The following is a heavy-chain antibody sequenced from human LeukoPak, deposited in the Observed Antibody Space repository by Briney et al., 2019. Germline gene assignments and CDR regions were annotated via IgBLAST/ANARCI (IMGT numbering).Heavy chain of an antibody. D-gene: IGHD3-22*01. Sequence: GGSLRLSCAASGFTVSSNYMSRVRQAPGKGLEWVSVIYSGGSTYYADSVKGRFTISRHNSKNTLYLQMNSLRAEDTAVYYCATTAYDSSGPPDYWGQGTLVTVSS. J-gene: IGHJ4*02. V-gene: IGHV3-53*04. CDR3: ATTAYDSSGPPDY. CDR1: GFTVSSNY. CDR2: IYSGGST.